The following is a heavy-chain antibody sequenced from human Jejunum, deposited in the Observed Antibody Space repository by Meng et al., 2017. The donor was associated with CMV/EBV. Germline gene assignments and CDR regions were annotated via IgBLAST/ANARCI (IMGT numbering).Heavy chain of an antibody. CDR2: LTTDRTT. J-gene: IGHJ4*02. V-gene: IGHV3-74*01. Sequence: LRLSCAASGFTFSSYWMHWVRQVPGKGLVWVSRLTTDRTTVYAESVKGRFTISRDDATSTLYLQMNSLRAEDTAVYYCARDGSYKLDYWGQGTLVTVSS. CDR1: GFTFSSYW. D-gene: IGHD1-26*01. CDR3: ARDGSYKLDY.